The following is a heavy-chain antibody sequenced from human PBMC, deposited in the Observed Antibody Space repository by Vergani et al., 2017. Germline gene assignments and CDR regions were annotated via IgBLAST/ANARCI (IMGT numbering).Heavy chain of an antibody. D-gene: IGHD3-16*01. J-gene: IGHJ4*02. CDR2: ISHDGVKT. CDR1: GLYFSGFS. V-gene: IGHV3-30-3*01. Sequence: QFRLVQSGGGVVQPGRSLSLPCVDSGLYFSGFSMEWVRQAPGKGLEGVAVISHDGVKTFYAESVKGRFSISRDNSKNTLYLQLNSLTVDDTAIYYCARXGLGWSYVNGLDSWVQGVLVTVSS. CDR3: ARXGLGWSYVNGLDS.